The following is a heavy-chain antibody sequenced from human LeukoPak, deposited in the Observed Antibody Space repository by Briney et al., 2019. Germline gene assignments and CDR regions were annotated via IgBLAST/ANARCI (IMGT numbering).Heavy chain of an antibody. CDR3: ASFTMVRGVSPFYYYYYMDV. V-gene: IGHV4-61*02. Sequence: SQTLPLTCTVSGGSISSGSYYWSWIRQPAGKGLEWIGRIYTSGSTNCNPSLKSRVTISLDTSKNQFSLKLSSVTAADTAVYYCASFTMVRGVSPFYYYYYMDVWGKGTTVTVSS. J-gene: IGHJ6*03. D-gene: IGHD3-10*01. CDR2: IYTSGST. CDR1: GGSISSGSYY.